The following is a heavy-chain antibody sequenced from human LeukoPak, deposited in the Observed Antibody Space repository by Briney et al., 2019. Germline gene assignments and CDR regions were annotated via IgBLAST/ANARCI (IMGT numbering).Heavy chain of an antibody. Sequence: PGGSLRLSCAASGFTFSSYAMHWVRQAPGKGLEWVAVISYDGSNKYYADSVKGRFTISRDNSKNTLYLQMNSLRAEDTAVYYCARALGLLYGMDVWGQGTTVTVSS. CDR1: GFTFSSYA. J-gene: IGHJ6*02. CDR3: ARALGLLYGMDV. V-gene: IGHV3-30-3*01. CDR2: ISYDGSNK.